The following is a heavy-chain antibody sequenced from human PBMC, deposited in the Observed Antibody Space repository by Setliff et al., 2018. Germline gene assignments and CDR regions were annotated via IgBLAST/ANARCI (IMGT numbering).Heavy chain of an antibody. CDR3: ARGGIGFSEITIFGVALYWFDP. CDR2: INPSGGST. V-gene: IGHV1-46*01. CDR1: GYTFTRYY. Sequence: EASVKVSCKASGYTFTRYYMHWVRQAPGQGLEWMGIINPSGGSTSYAQKFQGRVTMTRDTSTSTVYMELSSLRSEDTAVYYCARGGIGFSEITIFGVALYWFDPWGQGTLVTVSS. J-gene: IGHJ5*02. D-gene: IGHD3-3*01.